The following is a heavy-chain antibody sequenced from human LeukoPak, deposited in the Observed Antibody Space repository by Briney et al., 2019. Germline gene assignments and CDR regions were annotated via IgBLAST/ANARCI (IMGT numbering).Heavy chain of an antibody. V-gene: IGHV1-2*02. J-gene: IGHJ1*01. D-gene: IGHD6-13*01. CDR1: GYSFIDYY. CDR2: INSNSADT. Sequence: ASVKVSCKTSGYSFIDYYIHWVRQASGQGLEWMGWINSNSADTSYAQNFQGRVTMTRDTSISTAYMELSRLRSDDTALYYCARIGISARGTNFHHWGQGTLVTVSS. CDR3: ARIGISARGTNFHH.